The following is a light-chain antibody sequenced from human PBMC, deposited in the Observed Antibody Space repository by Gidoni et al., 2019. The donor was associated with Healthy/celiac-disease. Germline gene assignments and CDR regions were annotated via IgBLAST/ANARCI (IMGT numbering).Light chain of an antibody. CDR2: GAS. J-gene: IGKJ3*01. V-gene: IGKV3D-15*01. CDR1: QSVSSN. CDR3: QQYNNWPQIT. Sequence: EIVMTQSPATLSVSPGERATLSCRASQSVSSNLAWYQQKPGQAPRLLIYGASTSATGIPARFSGSVSGTEFTLTINSLQSEDFAVYYCQQYNNWPQITFGPGTKVNIK.